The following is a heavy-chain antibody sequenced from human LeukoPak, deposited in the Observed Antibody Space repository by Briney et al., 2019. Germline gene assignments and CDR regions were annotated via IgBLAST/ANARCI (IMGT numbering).Heavy chain of an antibody. J-gene: IGHJ4*02. V-gene: IGHV1-8*03. CDR2: MNPNSGNT. CDR3: ARALGGYDPYYFDY. D-gene: IGHD5-12*01. CDR1: GYTFTSYD. Sequence: ASVKVSCKASGYTFTSYDINWVRQATRQGLEWMGWMNPNSGNTGYAQKFQGRVTITRNTSISTAYMELSSLRSEDTAVYYCARALGGYDPYYFDYWGQGTLVTVSS.